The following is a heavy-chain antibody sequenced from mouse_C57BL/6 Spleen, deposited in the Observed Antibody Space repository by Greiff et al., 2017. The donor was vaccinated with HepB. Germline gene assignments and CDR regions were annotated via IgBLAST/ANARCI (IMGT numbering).Heavy chain of an antibody. CDR3: ARIPTNGYYDAMDY. D-gene: IGHD2-2*01. Sequence: EVKLMESGAELVKPGASVKLSCTASGFNIKDYYMHWVKQRTEQGLEWIGRIDPEDGETKYAPKFQGKATITADTSSNTAYLQLSSLTSEDTAVYYCARIPTNGYYDAMDYWGQGTSVTVSS. CDR1: GFNIKDYY. J-gene: IGHJ4*01. CDR2: IDPEDGET. V-gene: IGHV14-2*01.